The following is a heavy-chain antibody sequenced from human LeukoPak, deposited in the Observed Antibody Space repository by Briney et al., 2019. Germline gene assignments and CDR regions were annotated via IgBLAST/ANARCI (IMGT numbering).Heavy chain of an antibody. CDR2: ISGSGGST. V-gene: IGHV3-23*01. J-gene: IGHJ4*02. Sequence: GGSLRLSCAASGFTFSSYAMSWVRQAPGKGLEGVSAISGSGGSTYYADSVKGRFTISRDNSKNTLYLQMNSRRAEDTAVYYCAARYYDFWSGWPFDYWGQGTLVTVSS. CDR3: AARYYDFWSGWPFDY. CDR1: GFTFSSYA. D-gene: IGHD3-3*01.